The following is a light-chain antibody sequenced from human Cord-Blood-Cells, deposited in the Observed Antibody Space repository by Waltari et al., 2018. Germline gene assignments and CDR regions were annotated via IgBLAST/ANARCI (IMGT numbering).Light chain of an antibody. V-gene: IGLV1-40*01. CDR1: SSNIGAGYD. J-gene: IGLJ2*01. CDR3: QSYDSSLSGSV. Sequence: HSVLTQPPSGSGAPGQRVTISCTGSSSNIGAGYDGQWYQQLPGPAPKLLIYGNSNRPSGVPDRFAGSKSGTSASLAITGLQAEDEADYYCQSYDSSLSGSVFGGGTKLTVL. CDR2: GNS.